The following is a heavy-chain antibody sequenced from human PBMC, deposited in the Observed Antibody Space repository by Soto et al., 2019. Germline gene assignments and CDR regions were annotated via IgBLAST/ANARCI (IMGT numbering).Heavy chain of an antibody. CDR3: ARDGGYNSGQAANH. D-gene: IGHD6-19*01. CDR1: GGTFSSYA. Sequence: QVQLVQSGAEVKKPGSSVKVSCKASGGTFSSYAISWVRQAPGQGLEWMGGIIPIFGTSNYAQRFQGRVTITADETTSTAYMELSILTSEDKAVNNFARDGGYNSGQAANHWGQGTLVTVSS. V-gene: IGHV1-69*01. CDR2: IIPIFGTS. J-gene: IGHJ5*02.